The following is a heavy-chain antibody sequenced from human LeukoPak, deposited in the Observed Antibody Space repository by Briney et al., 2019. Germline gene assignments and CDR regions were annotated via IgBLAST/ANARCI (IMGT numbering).Heavy chain of an antibody. Sequence: ASVKVSCKASGYTFTGYYMHWVRQAPGQGLEWMGWINPNSGGTNYAQKFQGRVTMTRDTSISTAYMELSRLRSDDTAVYYCARAPRELRWYFDYWGQGTLVTASS. CDR1: GYTFTGYY. D-gene: IGHD1-26*01. CDR2: INPNSGGT. V-gene: IGHV1-2*02. CDR3: ARAPRELRWYFDY. J-gene: IGHJ4*02.